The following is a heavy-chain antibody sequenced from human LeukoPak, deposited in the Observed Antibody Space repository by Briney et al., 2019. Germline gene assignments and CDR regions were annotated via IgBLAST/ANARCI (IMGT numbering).Heavy chain of an antibody. D-gene: IGHD5-24*01. CDR3: ARGEMATITGHDY. V-gene: IGHV4-59*11. CDR2: IYYSGST. CDR1: GGSISSHY. J-gene: IGHJ4*02. Sequence: SETLSLTCTVSGGSISSHYWSWIRQPPGKGLEWIGYIYYSGSTNYNPSLKSRVTISVDTSKNQFSLKLSSVTAADTAVYYCARGEMATITGHDYWGQGTLVTVSS.